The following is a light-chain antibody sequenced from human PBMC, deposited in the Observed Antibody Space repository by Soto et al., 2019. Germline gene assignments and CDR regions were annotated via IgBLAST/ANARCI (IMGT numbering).Light chain of an antibody. CDR2: EVS. J-gene: IGLJ1*01. CDR1: SSDVGGYNY. Sequence: QSVLTQPPSASGSPGQSVTISCTGTSSDVGGYNYVSWYQQHPGKAPNLMIYEVSKRPSGVPDRFSGSKSGNTASLTVSGLQAEDEADYYCTSYAGSNNFFYVFGTGTKLTVL. CDR3: TSYAGSNNFFYV. V-gene: IGLV2-8*01.